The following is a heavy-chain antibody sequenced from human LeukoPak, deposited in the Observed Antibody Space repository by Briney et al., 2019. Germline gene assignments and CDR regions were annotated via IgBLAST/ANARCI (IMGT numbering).Heavy chain of an antibody. CDR1: GYTFTDYY. CDR2: ISPNSGGT. Sequence: ASVTVSCKASGYTFTDYYIHWVRQAPGQGLEWMGWISPNSGGTKYAQNFQGRVTMTRDTSINTAYMDLSRLTSDDTAVYYCARGRGARYYDSSGLYYFDYWGQGTLVTVSS. D-gene: IGHD3-22*01. CDR3: ARGRGARYYDSSGLYYFDY. V-gene: IGHV1-2*02. J-gene: IGHJ4*02.